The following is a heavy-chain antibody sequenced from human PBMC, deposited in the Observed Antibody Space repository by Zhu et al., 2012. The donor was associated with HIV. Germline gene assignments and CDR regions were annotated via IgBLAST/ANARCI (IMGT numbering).Heavy chain of an antibody. D-gene: IGHD2-21*02. CDR2: SIILSAP. CDR1: GFSVSRGYY. CDR3: ARHVVGVTDPYYFDY. J-gene: IGHJ4*02. Sequence: QVQLQQSGPGLVKPSETLSLTCAVSGFSVSRGYYWGWIRQSPRGRDCSGLGASIILSAPTTIPSLKSRATISIDTSKNQFSLRLRSVTAADSAMYYCARHVVGVTDPYYFDYWGQGILVTVSS. V-gene: IGHV4-38-2*01.